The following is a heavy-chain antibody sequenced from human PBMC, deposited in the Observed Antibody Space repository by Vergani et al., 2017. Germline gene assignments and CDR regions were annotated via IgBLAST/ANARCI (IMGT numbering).Heavy chain of an antibody. CDR2: IDWDDDK. Sequence: QVTLRESGPALVKPTQTLTLTCTFSGFSLSTSGMCVSWIRQPPGKALEWLALIDWDDDKYYSTSLKTRLTISKDTSKNQVVLTMTNMDPVDTATYYCAHGVGYYDILTGYYDWYFDLWGRGTLVTVSS. CDR1: GFSLSTSGMC. V-gene: IGHV2-70*01. CDR3: AHGVGYYDILTGYYDWYFDL. J-gene: IGHJ2*01. D-gene: IGHD3-9*01.